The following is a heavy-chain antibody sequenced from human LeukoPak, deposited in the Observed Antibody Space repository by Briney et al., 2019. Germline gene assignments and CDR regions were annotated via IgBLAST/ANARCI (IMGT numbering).Heavy chain of an antibody. CDR3: AKPIMTTVTTLGLYFDY. D-gene: IGHD4-17*01. V-gene: IGHV3-30*18. CDR1: GFTISNYG. Sequence: GGSLRLSCAASGFTISNYGMHWVRQAPGKGLEWVAVISYDGSNRYYADSVKGRFTISRDNSKNTLYLQMNSLRAEDTAVYYCAKPIMTTVTTLGLYFDYWGQGALVTVSS. J-gene: IGHJ4*02. CDR2: ISYDGSNR.